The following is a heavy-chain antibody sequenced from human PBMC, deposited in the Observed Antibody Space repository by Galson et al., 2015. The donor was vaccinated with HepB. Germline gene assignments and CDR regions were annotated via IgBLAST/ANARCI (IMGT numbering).Heavy chain of an antibody. V-gene: IGHV3-23*01. D-gene: IGHD3-3*01. J-gene: IGHJ4*02. CDR2: ISGSGGST. Sequence: SLRLSCAASGFTFSSYAMSWVRQAPGKGLEWVSAISGSGGSTYYADSVKGRFTISRDNSKNTLYLQMNSLRAEDTAVYYCAKGPRYDFWSGYRGDYWGQGTLVTVSS. CDR3: AKGPRYDFWSGYRGDY. CDR1: GFTFSSYA.